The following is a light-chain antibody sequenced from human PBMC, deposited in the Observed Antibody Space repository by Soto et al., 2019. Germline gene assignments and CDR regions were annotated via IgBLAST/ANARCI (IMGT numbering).Light chain of an antibody. CDR1: QSVSSNY. CDR2: GAS. J-gene: IGKJ4*01. CDR3: QQYATSPLT. V-gene: IGKV3-20*01. Sequence: EIVLTQSPGTLSLSPGERATLSCRASQSVSSNYLAWYQQNPGQAPRLLDYGASSRATGLPDRFSGSGSGTDFTLTVSRLEPEDFAVYYCQQYATSPLTFGGGTKVEIK.